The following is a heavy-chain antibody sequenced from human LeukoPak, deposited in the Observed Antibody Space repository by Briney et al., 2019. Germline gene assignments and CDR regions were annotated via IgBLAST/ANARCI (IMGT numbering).Heavy chain of an antibody. CDR1: GFTFSTYY. CDR3: ARDLGGYSYGSHFDY. D-gene: IGHD5-18*01. CDR2: ITTSSSYI. J-gene: IGHJ4*02. V-gene: IGHV3-21*01. Sequence: TGGSLRLSCAASGFTFSTYYMNWVRQAPGKGLEWVSSITTSSSYIYYADSVKGRFTISRDNAKNSLYLQMNSLRAEDTAVYYCARDLGGYSYGSHFDYWGQGTLVTVSS.